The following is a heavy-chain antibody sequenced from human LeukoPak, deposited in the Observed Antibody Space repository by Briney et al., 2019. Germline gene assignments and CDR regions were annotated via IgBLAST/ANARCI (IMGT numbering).Heavy chain of an antibody. J-gene: IGHJ4*02. CDR1: GFTFSSYA. CDR2: ISGSGGST. Sequence: GGSLRLSCAASGFTFSSYAVSWVRQAPGKGLEWVSAISGSGGSTYYADSVKGRFTISRDNSKNTLYLQMNSLRAEDTAVYYCAKDPVVVVPAAMRVWGGFDYWGQGTLVTVSS. V-gene: IGHV3-23*01. D-gene: IGHD2-2*01. CDR3: AKDPVVVVPAAMRVWGGFDY.